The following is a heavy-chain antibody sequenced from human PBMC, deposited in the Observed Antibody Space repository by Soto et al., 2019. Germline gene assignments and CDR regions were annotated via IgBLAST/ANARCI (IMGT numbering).Heavy chain of an antibody. V-gene: IGHV3-23*01. D-gene: IGHD3-3*01. CDR2: ISGTSPST. J-gene: IGHJ4*02. Sequence: EVQLLESGGGLVQPGGSLRLSCAASGFTFSAYAMSWVRQAPGKGLEWVSAISGTSPSTYYADSVKVRFTISRDSSRKTLFLQMNTLRAEDASGYFCAIRIFGVEYWGQGTQVTVSS. CDR3: AIRIFGVEY. CDR1: GFTFSAYA.